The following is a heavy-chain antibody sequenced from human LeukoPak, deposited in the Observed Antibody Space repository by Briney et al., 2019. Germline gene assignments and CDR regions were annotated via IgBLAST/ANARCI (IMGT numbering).Heavy chain of an antibody. V-gene: IGHV3-53*01. J-gene: IGHJ4*02. D-gene: IGHD4/OR15-4a*01. Sequence: GGSLRLSCTVSGFTVSSNSMSWVRQAPGKGLEWVSFIYSDNTHYSDSVKGRFTISRDNSKNTPYLQMNSLRAEDTTVYYCARRAGAYSHPYDYWGQGTLVTVSS. CDR1: GFTVSSNS. CDR2: IYSDNT. CDR3: ARRAGAYSHPYDY.